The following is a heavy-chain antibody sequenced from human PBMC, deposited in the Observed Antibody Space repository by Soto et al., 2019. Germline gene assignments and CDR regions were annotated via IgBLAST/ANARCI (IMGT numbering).Heavy chain of an antibody. CDR3: AGGAVATIHHRRRLDY. V-gene: IGHV4-34*01. CDR1: GGSFSGYY. Sequence: SETLSLTCAVYGGSFSGYYWSWIRQPPGKGLEWIGEINHSGSSNYNPSLKSRVTMSVDTSKNQFSLKLSSVTAADTAVYYCAGGAVATIHHRRRLDYWGQGTLVTVSS. D-gene: IGHD5-12*01. J-gene: IGHJ4*02. CDR2: INHSGSS.